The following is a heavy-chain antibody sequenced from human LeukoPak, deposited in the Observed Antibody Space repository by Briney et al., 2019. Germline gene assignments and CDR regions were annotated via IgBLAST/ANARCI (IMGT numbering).Heavy chain of an antibody. CDR2: IYYSGSS. Sequence: PSETLSLTCTVSGDSMTSSSYYWGWIRQPPGKGLEWVGSIYYSGSSYYNPSLKSRITIFVDTSKNQFSLKLSSVTAADTAVYYCARVGYDSDYWGQGTLVTVSS. V-gene: IGHV4-39*07. D-gene: IGHD3-22*01. CDR3: ARVGYDSDY. J-gene: IGHJ4*02. CDR1: GDSMTSSSYY.